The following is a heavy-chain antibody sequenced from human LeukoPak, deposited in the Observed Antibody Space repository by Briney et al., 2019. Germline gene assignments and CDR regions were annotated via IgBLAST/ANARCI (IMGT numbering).Heavy chain of an antibody. V-gene: IGHV4-4*07. CDR2: IYSSGST. CDR1: GGSISSYY. Sequence: PSETLSLTCTVSGGSISSYYWTWIRQPAGKGLEWIGRIYSSGSTTYTPSLKSRVIMSLDTSKNQFSLKLNSLTAADTAVYFCARGVYDTSGYFLDYWGQGTLVTVSS. J-gene: IGHJ4*02. CDR3: ARGVYDTSGYFLDY. D-gene: IGHD3-22*01.